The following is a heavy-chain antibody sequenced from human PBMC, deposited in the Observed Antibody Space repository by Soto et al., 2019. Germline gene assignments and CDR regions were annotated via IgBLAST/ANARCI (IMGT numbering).Heavy chain of an antibody. D-gene: IGHD2-15*01. J-gene: IGHJ4*02. Sequence: ASVKVSCTASGYTFTTYGFNWVRQAPGQGLEWMGWISPYNGDTNYAQNFQGRVTLTTDTSTSTAYMELRSLTSDDTAIYYCARTPRAQMIVLEAATRFDYWGQGTLVTVSS. CDR3: ARTPRAQMIVLEAATRFDY. CDR2: ISPYNGDT. CDR1: GYTFTTYG. V-gene: IGHV1-18*04.